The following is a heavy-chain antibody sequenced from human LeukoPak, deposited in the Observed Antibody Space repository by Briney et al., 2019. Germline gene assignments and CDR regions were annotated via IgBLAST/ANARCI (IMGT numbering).Heavy chain of an antibody. CDR3: ASTPLGSGRHYYYYYYGMDV. D-gene: IGHD1-26*01. V-gene: IGHV4-34*08. CDR2: INHSGST. J-gene: IGHJ6*02. CDR1: GFTFSSYA. Sequence: GSLRLSCAASGFTFSSYAMSWIRQPPGKGLEWVGEINHSGSTNYNPSLKSRVTISVDTSKNQFSLKLSSVTAADTAVYYCASTPLGSGRHYYYYYYGMDVWGQGTTVTVSS.